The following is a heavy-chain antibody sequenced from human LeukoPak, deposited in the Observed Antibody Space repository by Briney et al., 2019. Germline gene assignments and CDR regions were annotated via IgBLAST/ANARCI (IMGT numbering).Heavy chain of an antibody. D-gene: IGHD1-20*01. V-gene: IGHV4-34*01. Sequence: SETLSLTCAVYGGSFSGYYWSWIRQPPGKGLEWIEEINHSGSTNYNPSLKSRVTISVDTSKNQFSLKLSSVTAADTAVYYCARGGSITGTQRSDWFDPWGQGTLVTVSS. CDR1: GGSFSGYY. CDR3: ARGGSITGTQRSDWFDP. J-gene: IGHJ5*02. CDR2: INHSGST.